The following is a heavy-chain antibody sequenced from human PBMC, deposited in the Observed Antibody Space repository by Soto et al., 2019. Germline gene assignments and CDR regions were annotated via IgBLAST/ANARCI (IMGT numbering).Heavy chain of an antibody. CDR3: AKDLGWFDP. Sequence: QVQLVESGGGVVQPGRSLRLSCAASGFTFSSYGMHWVRQAPGKGLEWVAVISYDGSNKYYADSVKGRFTISRDNSKNTLYLQMNSLRAGDTAVYYCAKDLGWFDPWGQGTLVTVSS. CDR2: ISYDGSNK. J-gene: IGHJ5*02. V-gene: IGHV3-30*18. CDR1: GFTFSSYG.